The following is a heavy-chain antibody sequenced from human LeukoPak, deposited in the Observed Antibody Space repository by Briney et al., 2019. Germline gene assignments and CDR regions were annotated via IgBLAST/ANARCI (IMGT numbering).Heavy chain of an antibody. J-gene: IGHJ4*02. CDR2: IYHSGST. Sequence: PSETLSLTCAVSGGSISSSNWWSWVRQPPGKGLEWIGEIYHSGSTNYNPSLKSRVTISVDTSKNQFSLKLSSVTAADTAVYYCARRASPITLVRGALDYWGQGTLATVSS. V-gene: IGHV4-4*02. CDR1: GGSISSSNW. D-gene: IGHD3-10*01. CDR3: ARRASPITLVRGALDY.